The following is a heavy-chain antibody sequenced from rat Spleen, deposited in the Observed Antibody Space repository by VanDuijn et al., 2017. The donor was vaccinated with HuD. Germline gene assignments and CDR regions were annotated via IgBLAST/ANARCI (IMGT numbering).Heavy chain of an antibody. CDR3: ARPGSDWAFAY. Sequence: EVQLVESGGGLVQPGRSLKLSCAASGFTFSDYYMAWVRRAPKKGLEWVASISYEGSGSYYGDSVKGRFTISRDNAKSTLYLQMNGLRSEDTATYCARPGSDWAFAYWGQGTLVTVSS. V-gene: IGHV5-22*01. CDR2: ISYEGSGS. D-gene: IGHD1-4*01. J-gene: IGHJ3*01. CDR1: GFTFSDYY.